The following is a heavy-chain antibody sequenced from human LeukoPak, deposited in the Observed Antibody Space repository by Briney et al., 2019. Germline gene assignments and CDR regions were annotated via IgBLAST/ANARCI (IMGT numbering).Heavy chain of an antibody. D-gene: IGHD2-15*01. CDR2: ISAYNGNT. J-gene: IGHJ4*02. Sequence: GASVKVSCKASGYTFTSYGISWVRQAPGQGLEWMGWISAYNGNTNYAQKLQGRVTMTTDTSTSTAYMELSSLRSEDTAVYYRARGYCSGGSCYNGGTYDYWGQGTLVTVSS. V-gene: IGHV1-18*01. CDR1: GYTFTSYG. CDR3: ARGYCSGGSCYNGGTYDY.